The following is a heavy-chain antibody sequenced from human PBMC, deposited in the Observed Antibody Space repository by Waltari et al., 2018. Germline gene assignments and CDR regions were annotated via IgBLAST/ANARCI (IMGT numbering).Heavy chain of an antibody. J-gene: IGHJ2*01. CDR1: GFTFSSYS. V-gene: IGHV3-21*01. Sequence: EVQLVESGGGLVKPGGSLRLSCAASGFTFSSYSMNWVRQAPGKGLEWVSSISSSSSYIYYADSVKGRFTISRDNAKNSRYLQMNSLRAEDTAVYYCAREGYGDYATGYFDLWGRGTLVTVSS. CDR3: AREGYGDYATGYFDL. D-gene: IGHD4-17*01. CDR2: ISSSSSYI.